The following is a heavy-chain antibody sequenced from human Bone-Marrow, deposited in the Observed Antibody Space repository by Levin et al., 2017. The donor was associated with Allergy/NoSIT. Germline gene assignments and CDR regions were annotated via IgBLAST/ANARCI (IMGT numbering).Heavy chain of an antibody. Sequence: GGSLRLSCVASGFIFDDYAMYWVRQVPGKGLEWVSGINWYGYSECYADSVQGRFTISRDNAENSLHLQMNSLRAEDTALYYCARDRRSDVSIDYYWHYGLDVWGQGTTVAVSS. V-gene: IGHV3-9*01. CDR1: GFIFDDYA. J-gene: IGHJ6*02. CDR2: INWYGYSE. D-gene: IGHD2-21*02. CDR3: ARDRRSDVSIDYYWHYGLDV.